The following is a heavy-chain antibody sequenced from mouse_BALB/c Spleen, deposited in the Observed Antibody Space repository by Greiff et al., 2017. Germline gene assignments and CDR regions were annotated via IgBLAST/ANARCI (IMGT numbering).Heavy chain of an antibody. Sequence: EVHLVESGGGLVKPGGSLKLSCAASGFAFSSYDMSWVRQTPEKRLEWVAYISSGGGSTYYPDTVKGRFTISRDNAKNTLYLQMSSLKSEDTAMYYCARLYYYGSSPYYFDYWGQGTTLTVSS. V-gene: IGHV5-12-1*01. CDR3: ARLYYYGSSPYYFDY. CDR2: ISSGGGST. CDR1: GFAFSSYD. J-gene: IGHJ2*01. D-gene: IGHD1-1*01.